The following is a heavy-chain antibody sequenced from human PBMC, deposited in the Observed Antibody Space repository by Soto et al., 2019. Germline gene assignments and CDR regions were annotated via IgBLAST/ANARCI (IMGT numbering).Heavy chain of an antibody. V-gene: IGHV1-3*01. CDR1: GYTFTSYG. D-gene: IGHD6-13*01. CDR3: VRRHVSATGIDWFDP. J-gene: IGHJ5*02. Sequence: VKVSCKASGYTFTSYGIHWVRQAPGQRLEWMGWINAANGDTKYSPKFQGRVTITRDTSASTAYMELSSLRSEDTAVYYCVRRHVSATGIDWFDPWGQGTLVTVSS. CDR2: INAANGDT.